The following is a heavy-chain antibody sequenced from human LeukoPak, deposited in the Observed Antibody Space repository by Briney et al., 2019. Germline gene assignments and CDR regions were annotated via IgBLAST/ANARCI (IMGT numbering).Heavy chain of an antibody. V-gene: IGHV4-4*07. CDR3: ARGGASGSHLHWFDP. D-gene: IGHD3-10*01. CDR2: IYTSGST. CDR1: GGSISSYY. J-gene: IGHJ5*02. Sequence: SETLSLTCTVSGGSISSYYWSWIRQPAGKELEWIGHIYTSGSTNSNPSLKSRVTMSVDTSKNQFSLNLSSGTAADTAVDYCARGGASGSHLHWFDPWGQGTLVTVSS.